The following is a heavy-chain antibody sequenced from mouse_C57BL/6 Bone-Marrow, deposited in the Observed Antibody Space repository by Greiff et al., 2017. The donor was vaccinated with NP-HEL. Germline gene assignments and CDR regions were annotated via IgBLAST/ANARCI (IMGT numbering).Heavy chain of an antibody. CDR2: IHPNSGST. D-gene: IGHD1-1*01. J-gene: IGHJ3*01. V-gene: IGHV1-64*01. Sequence: QVQLQQPGAELVKPGASVKLSCKASGYTFTSYWMHWVKQRPGQGLEWIGMIHPNSGSTNYNEKFKSKATLTVDKSASTAYMQLSSLTSEDSAVYYCARHYGSPAWFAYWGQGTLVTVSA. CDR3: ARHYGSPAWFAY. CDR1: GYTFTSYW.